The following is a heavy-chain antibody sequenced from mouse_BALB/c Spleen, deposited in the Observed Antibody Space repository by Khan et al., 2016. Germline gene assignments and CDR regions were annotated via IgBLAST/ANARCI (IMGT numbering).Heavy chain of an antibody. CDR1: GYSITSDYA. CDR3: ARSMITTGFAY. Sequence: EVQLQVAGPGLVKPSQSLSLTCTVTGYSITSDYAWNWIRQFPGNKLEWMGYISYSGSTSYNPSLKSRISITRDTSKNQFFLQLNSVTTEDTATYYCARSMITTGFAYWGQGTLVTVSA. D-gene: IGHD2-4*01. V-gene: IGHV3-2*02. J-gene: IGHJ3*01. CDR2: ISYSGST.